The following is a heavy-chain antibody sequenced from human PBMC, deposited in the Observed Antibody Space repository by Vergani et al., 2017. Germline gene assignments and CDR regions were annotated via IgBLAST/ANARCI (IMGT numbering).Heavy chain of an antibody. CDR3: ARGSPVYCGGDCYSNAFDI. V-gene: IGHV1-69*18. J-gene: IGHJ3*02. Sequence: QVQLVQSGAEVKKPGSSVKVSCKASGGTFSSYAISWVRQAPGQGREWMGRIIPIFGTANYAQKFQGRVTITADESTSTAYMELSSLRSEDTAVYYCARGSPVYCGGDCYSNAFDIWGQGTMVTVSS. D-gene: IGHD2-21*02. CDR2: IIPIFGTA. CDR1: GGTFSSYA.